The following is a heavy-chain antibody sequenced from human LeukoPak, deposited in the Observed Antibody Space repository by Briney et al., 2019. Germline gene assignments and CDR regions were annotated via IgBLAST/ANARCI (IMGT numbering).Heavy chain of an antibody. CDR3: ARVWDYRDYEDYFDY. CDR2: INTNTGNP. CDR1: GYTLTELS. J-gene: IGHJ4*02. Sequence: GASVKVSCKVSGYTLTELSMHWVRQAPGQGLEWMGWINTNTGNPTYAQGFTGRFVFSLDISVSTAYLQISSLKAEDTAVYYCARVWDYRDYEDYFDYWGQGTLVTVSS. D-gene: IGHD4-17*01. V-gene: IGHV7-4-1*02.